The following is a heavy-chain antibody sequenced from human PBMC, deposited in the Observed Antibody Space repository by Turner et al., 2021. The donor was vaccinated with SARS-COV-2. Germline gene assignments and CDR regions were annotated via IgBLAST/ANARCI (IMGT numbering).Heavy chain of an antibody. Sequence: LVKPTQTLTLTCTFSGFSLSTSGVGVGWIRQPPGKALEWLALIYWDDDKRYSPSLKSRLTITKYTSKHQVVLTMTNMDPVDTATYYCARHMVVAIFDYWGQGTLVTVSS. D-gene: IGHD2-21*01. CDR2: IYWDDDK. CDR3: ARHMVVAIFDY. V-gene: IGHV2-5*02. J-gene: IGHJ4*02. CDR1: GFSLSTSGVG.